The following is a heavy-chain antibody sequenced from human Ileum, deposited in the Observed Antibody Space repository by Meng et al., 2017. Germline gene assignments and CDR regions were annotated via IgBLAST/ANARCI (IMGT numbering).Heavy chain of an antibody. CDR3: ARDGGQLNGVWARFDY. J-gene: IGHJ4*02. D-gene: IGHD2-8*01. CDR2: IWDDGSQK. Sequence: GGSLRLSCAAPGFTFSSYGMQWARQAPGKGPEWVAVIWDDGSQKNYGESVKGRFTISRDNSKNTLYLQMNSLRAEDTAVYYCARDGGQLNGVWARFDYWGQGTRVTGSS. V-gene: IGHV3-33*01. CDR1: GFTFSSYG.